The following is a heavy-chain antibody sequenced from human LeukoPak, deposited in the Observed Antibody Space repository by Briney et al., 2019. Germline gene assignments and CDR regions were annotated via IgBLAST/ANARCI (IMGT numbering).Heavy chain of an antibody. D-gene: IGHD1-26*01. Sequence: SETLSLTCSVSGVPISSRSYYWGWIRQPPGKGLEWIGSMYFSGTTNYNPSLKSRVTISVDTSKNQFSLKLSSVTAADTAVYYCARASIVGATEAFDIWGQGTMVTVSS. V-gene: IGHV4-39*07. CDR2: MYFSGTT. J-gene: IGHJ3*02. CDR1: GVPISSRSYY. CDR3: ARASIVGATEAFDI.